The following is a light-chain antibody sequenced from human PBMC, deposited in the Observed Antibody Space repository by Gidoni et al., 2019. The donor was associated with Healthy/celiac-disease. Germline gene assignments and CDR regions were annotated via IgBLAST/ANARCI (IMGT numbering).Light chain of an antibody. V-gene: IGKV1-33*01. CDR1: QEISNY. CDR3: QQYDNLLLT. Sequence: DIQMTQSPSSLSASVGDRVTITCQASQEISNYLNWYQQKPGKAPKLLIYDASNLETGVPSRFSGSGSGTDFTFTISSLQPEDIETYYCQQYDNLLLTFGGGTKVEIK. CDR2: DAS. J-gene: IGKJ4*01.